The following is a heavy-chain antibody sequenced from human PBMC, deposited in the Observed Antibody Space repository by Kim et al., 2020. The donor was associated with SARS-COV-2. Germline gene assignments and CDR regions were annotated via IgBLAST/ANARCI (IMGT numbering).Heavy chain of an antibody. CDR1: GFAFDDYA. V-gene: IGHV3-9*01. CDR3: AKDSGGAFDI. Sequence: GGSLRLSCAASGFAFDDYAMHWVRQAPGRGLEWVSGVTWESGRIGYADSVKGRFTISRDNAKNSLYLQMNILRVEDTALYFCAKDSGGAFDIWGQGTMVT. J-gene: IGHJ3*02. CDR2: VTWESGRI. D-gene: IGHD3-10*01.